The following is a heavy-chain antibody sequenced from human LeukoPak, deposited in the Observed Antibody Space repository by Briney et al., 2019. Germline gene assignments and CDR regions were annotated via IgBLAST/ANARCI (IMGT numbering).Heavy chain of an antibody. J-gene: IGHJ4*02. Sequence: GGSLRLSCAASGFTFSSYAMHWVRQAPGKGLEWVAVISYDGSNKYYADSVKGRFTISRDNSKNTLYLQMNSLRAEDTAVYYCGRNHWNDALHWGQGTLVTVSS. CDR3: GRNHWNDALH. CDR1: GFTFSSYA. V-gene: IGHV3-30-3*01. D-gene: IGHD1-1*01. CDR2: ISYDGSNK.